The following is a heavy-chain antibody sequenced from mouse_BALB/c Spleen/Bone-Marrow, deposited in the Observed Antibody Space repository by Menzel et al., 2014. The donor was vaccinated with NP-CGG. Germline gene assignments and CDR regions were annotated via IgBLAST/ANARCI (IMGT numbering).Heavy chain of an antibody. D-gene: IGHD2-1*01. CDR3: VCGNYYLAY. CDR1: GYTFTRYW. Sequence: VKLVESGAELAKPGASVKMSCKASGYTFTRYWMHWVKQRPGQGLEWIGYINPSTGYTEYNQKFKDEATLTADKSSSTAYMQLSSLTSEDSAVYYCVCGNYYLAYWGQGTLVTVSA. J-gene: IGHJ3*01. CDR2: INPSTGYT. V-gene: IGHV1-7*01.